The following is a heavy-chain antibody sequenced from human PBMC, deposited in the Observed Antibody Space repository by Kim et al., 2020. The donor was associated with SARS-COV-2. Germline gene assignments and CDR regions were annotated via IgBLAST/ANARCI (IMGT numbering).Heavy chain of an antibody. CDR3: AREGGMATITDFDY. D-gene: IGHD5-12*01. J-gene: IGHJ4*02. Sequence: GGSLRLSCAASGFTFSSYSMNWVRQAPGKGLEWVSSISSSSSYIYYADSVKGRFTISRDNAKNSLYLKMNSLRAEATAVYYCAREGGMATITDFDYWGQGTLVTVSS. CDR1: GFTFSSYS. V-gene: IGHV3-21*01. CDR2: ISSSSSYI.